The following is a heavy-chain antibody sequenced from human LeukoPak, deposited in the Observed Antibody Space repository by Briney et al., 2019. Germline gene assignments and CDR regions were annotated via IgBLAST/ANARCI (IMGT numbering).Heavy chain of an antibody. CDR1: GYSFTSYG. Sequence: ASVKVSCKASGYSFTSYGISWVRQAPGQGLEWMGWISAYNGNTNYAQKLQGRVTMTTDTSTSTAYMELRSLRSDDTAVYYCARGGLDGIAVAGIDYWGQGTLVTVSS. CDR2: ISAYNGNT. V-gene: IGHV1-18*01. D-gene: IGHD6-19*01. J-gene: IGHJ4*02. CDR3: ARGGLDGIAVAGIDY.